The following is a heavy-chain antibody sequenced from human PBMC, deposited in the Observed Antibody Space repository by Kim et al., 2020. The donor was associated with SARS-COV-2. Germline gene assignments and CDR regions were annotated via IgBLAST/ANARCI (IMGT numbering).Heavy chain of an antibody. CDR1: GFTFSSYS. CDR3: ARGPWSSSHGSGSQYFDY. V-gene: IGHV3-48*02. CDR2: INSGGNTI. Sequence: GGSLRLSCAASGFTFSSYSMNWVRQPPGKGLEWVSFINSGGNTIYYADSVRGRFTISRDNAKNSLYLQMNSLRDDDTAVYFCARGPWSSSHGSGSQYFDYWGQGTLVAVSS. J-gene: IGHJ4*02. D-gene: IGHD5-12*01.